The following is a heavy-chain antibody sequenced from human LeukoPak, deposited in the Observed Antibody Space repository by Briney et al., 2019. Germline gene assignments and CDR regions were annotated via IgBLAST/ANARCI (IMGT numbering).Heavy chain of an antibody. J-gene: IGHJ6*02. D-gene: IGHD6-13*01. Sequence: GASVKVSCKASGYTFTSYGISWVRQAPGQGLEWMGWISAYNGNTNYAQKLQGRVTMTTDTSTSTAYMELRSLRSDDTAVYYCARRSSSTPHYYYALDVWGQGTTVTVSS. CDR1: GYTFTSYG. CDR3: ARRSSSTPHYYYALDV. V-gene: IGHV1-18*01. CDR2: ISAYNGNT.